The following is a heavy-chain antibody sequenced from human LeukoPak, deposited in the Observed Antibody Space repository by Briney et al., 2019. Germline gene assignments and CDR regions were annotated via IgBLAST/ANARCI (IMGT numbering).Heavy chain of an antibody. CDR3: AREEDSSGYYYVGNYYYGMDV. V-gene: IGHV3-7*01. CDR2: IKQDGSEK. CDR1: GFTFSSYW. Sequence: PGGSLRLSCAASGFTFSSYWMSWVRQAPGKGLEWVANIKQDGSEKYYVDSVKGRFTISRNNAKNSLYLQMNSLRAEDTAVYYCAREEDSSGYYYVGNYYYGMDVWGQGTTVTVSS. J-gene: IGHJ6*02. D-gene: IGHD3-22*01.